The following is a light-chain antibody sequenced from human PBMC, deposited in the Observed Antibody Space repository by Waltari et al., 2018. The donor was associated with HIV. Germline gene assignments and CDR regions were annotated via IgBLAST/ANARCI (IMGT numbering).Light chain of an antibody. CDR1: RLSNQY. CDR2: KDT. CDR3: QSADIGVL. V-gene: IGLV3-25*03. Sequence: SSELTQPPSVSVSPGPTARITCSGDRLSNQYTHWYQQRPGQSPLMVMYKDTERPSGIPERFSGSSSGTTVTLTISGVRAEDEADYFCQSADIGVLFGGGTKLTVL. J-gene: IGLJ2*01.